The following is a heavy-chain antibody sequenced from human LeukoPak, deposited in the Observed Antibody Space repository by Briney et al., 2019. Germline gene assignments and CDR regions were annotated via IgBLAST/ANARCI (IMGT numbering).Heavy chain of an antibody. CDR1: GFTVSSNY. J-gene: IGHJ4*02. D-gene: IGHD2-8*01. CDR2: IYSGGST. Sequence: GGFLRLSCAASGFTVSSNYMSWVRQAPGKGLEWVSVIYSGGSTYYADSVKGRFTLSRDNSKNTVYLQMNSLRAEDTAVYYCVMLPTGDCWGQGTLVTVSS. CDR3: VMLPTGDC. V-gene: IGHV3-53*01.